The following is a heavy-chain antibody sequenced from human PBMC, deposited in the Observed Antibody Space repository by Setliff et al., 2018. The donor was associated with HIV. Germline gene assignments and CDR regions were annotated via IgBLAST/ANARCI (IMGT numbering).Heavy chain of an antibody. CDR2: IYTSGST. Sequence: SETLSLTCTVSGGSISSGSNYWSWIRQPAGKGLEWIGHIYTSGSTNYNPSLKSRVTISVDTSKNQFYLKLSSVTAADTAVYYCARILLYDSSAYFVNAFDTWGQGTVVTVSS. CDR3: ARILLYDSSAYFVNAFDT. CDR1: GGSISSGSNY. D-gene: IGHD3-22*01. J-gene: IGHJ3*02. V-gene: IGHV4-61*09.